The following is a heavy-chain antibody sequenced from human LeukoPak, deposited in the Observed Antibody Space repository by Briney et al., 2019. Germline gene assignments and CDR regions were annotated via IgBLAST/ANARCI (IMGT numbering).Heavy chain of an antibody. D-gene: IGHD2-21*01. V-gene: IGHV1-2*02. Sequence: ASVKVSCKASGYTFTGYYMHWVRQAPGQGLEWMGWINPNSGGTNYAQKFQGRVTMTRDTSISTAYMELSRLRSDDMAVYYCARGAPYCGGDCALNWGQGTLVTVSS. J-gene: IGHJ4*02. CDR3: ARGAPYCGGDCALN. CDR2: INPNSGGT. CDR1: GYTFTGYY.